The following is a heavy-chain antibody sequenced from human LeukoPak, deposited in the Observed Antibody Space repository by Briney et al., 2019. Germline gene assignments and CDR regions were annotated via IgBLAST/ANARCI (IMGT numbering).Heavy chain of an antibody. J-gene: IGHJ5*02. D-gene: IGHD2-15*01. CDR3: ARRAGYCSGGSCPANWFDP. CDR1: GYSFTSYW. CDR2: IYPGDSDI. V-gene: IGHV5-51*01. Sequence: GESLKISCKGSGYSFTSYWIGWVRQMPGKGLEWMGIIYPGDSDIGYSPSFQGQVTISVDRSISTAYLQWSSLKASDTAIYYCARRAGYCSGGSCPANWFDPWGQGTLVTVSS.